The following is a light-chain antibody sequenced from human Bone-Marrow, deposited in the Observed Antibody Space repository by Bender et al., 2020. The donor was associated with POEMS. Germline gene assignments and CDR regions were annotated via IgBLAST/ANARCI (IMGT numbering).Light chain of an antibody. CDR3: SSYAGYSTLL. V-gene: IGLV2-14*01. J-gene: IGLJ3*02. CDR1: SSDVGDSNF. Sequence: QSALTQPASVSGSPGESITISCSGTSSDVGDSNFVSWYQQHPGKAPKLIFYDVSNRPSGVSNRFSGSKSGNTASLTISGLQADDEADYYCSSYAGYSTLLFGGGTKLTVL. CDR2: DVS.